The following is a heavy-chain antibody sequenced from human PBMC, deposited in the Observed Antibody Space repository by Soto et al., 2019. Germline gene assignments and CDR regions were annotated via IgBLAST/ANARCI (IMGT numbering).Heavy chain of an antibody. CDR3: ARQYNWNDVYHFDS. J-gene: IGHJ4*02. D-gene: IGHD1-1*01. CDR2: MNPNSGNI. V-gene: IGHV1-8*01. CDR1: GYTFTSYD. Sequence: QVQLVQSGAEVKKPGASVKVSCKASGYTFTSYDINWVRQATGQGLEWMGWMNPNSGNIEYAQEFQGRVTMTRNTSISTAYMELNSLRSEDTAVYYCARQYNWNDVYHFDSWGQGTLVTVSS.